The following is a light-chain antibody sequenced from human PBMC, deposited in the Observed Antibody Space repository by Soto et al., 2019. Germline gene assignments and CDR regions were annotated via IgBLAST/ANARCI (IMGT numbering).Light chain of an antibody. V-gene: IGKV3-20*01. CDR2: RAS. Sequence: EIVLTQSPGTLSLSLGERATLSCRASQSVSSDYVAWYRQKPGQVPTVLIYRASTRATGIPDRFSGSGSGTAFTLTISRVEPEDFAVYYCQQYGSSPLTFGGGTRVEIK. J-gene: IGKJ4*01. CDR3: QQYGSSPLT. CDR1: QSVSSDY.